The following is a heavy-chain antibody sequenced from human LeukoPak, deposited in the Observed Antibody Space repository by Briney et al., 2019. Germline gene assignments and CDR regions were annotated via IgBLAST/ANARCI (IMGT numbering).Heavy chain of an antibody. Sequence: GGSLRLSCAASGFTFSSYAMHWVRQAPGKGLERVAIISYDGSNKYDADSVKGRFTISRSRDNSKNTLYLHMNSLRAEDTAVYYCARDRIDGAYFDYCGQGTLVTVSS. V-gene: IGHV3-30*04. CDR2: ISYDGSNK. CDR3: ARDRIDGAYFDY. J-gene: IGHJ4*02. CDR1: GFTFSSYA. D-gene: IGHD2-15*01.